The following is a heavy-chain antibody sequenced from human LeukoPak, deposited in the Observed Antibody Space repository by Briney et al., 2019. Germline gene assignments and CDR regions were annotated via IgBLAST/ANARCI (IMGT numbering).Heavy chain of an antibody. V-gene: IGHV1-2*02. Sequence: GASVKVSCKASGYTFTGYYMHWVRQAPGQGLEWMGWINPNSGGTNYAQKFQGRVTMTRDTSISTAYMELRSLRSDDTAVYYCARERWGSSWSDYYYYYGMDVWGQGTTVTVSS. CDR2: INPNSGGT. CDR3: ARERWGSSWSDYYYYYGMDV. CDR1: GYTFTGYY. D-gene: IGHD6-13*01. J-gene: IGHJ6*02.